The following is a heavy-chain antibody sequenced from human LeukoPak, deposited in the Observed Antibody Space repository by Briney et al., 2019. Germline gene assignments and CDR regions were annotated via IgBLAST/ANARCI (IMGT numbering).Heavy chain of an antibody. D-gene: IGHD3-22*01. CDR3: ARSDYDTSKFDL. Sequence: SETLSLTCTVSGGSISSSTYYWGWIRQPPGKGLEWIGYIYYSGSTNYNPSLKSRVTISVDTSKNQFSLKLSSVTAADTAVYYCARSDYDTSKFDLWGRGTLVTVSS. J-gene: IGHJ2*01. CDR1: GGSISSSTYY. V-gene: IGHV4-61*05. CDR2: IYYSGST.